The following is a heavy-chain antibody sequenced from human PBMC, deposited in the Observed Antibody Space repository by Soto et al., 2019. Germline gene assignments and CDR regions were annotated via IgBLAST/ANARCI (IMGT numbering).Heavy chain of an antibody. Sequence: GESLKISCKGSGYSFTSYWIAWVRQMPGKGLECMGIIYPGDSDTRYIPSFQGQVTISADKSISTAYLQWNSLKASDTAMYYCARQNRDYYYGMDVWGQGTTVTVSS. J-gene: IGHJ6*02. V-gene: IGHV5-51*01. CDR3: ARQNRDYYYGMDV. CDR2: IYPGDSDT. CDR1: GYSFTSYW.